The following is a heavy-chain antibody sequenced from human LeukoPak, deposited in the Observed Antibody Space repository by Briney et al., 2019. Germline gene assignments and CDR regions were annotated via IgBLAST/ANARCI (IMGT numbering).Heavy chain of an antibody. CDR1: GDSITTTNYY. Sequence: SETLSLTCTVSGDSITTTNYYWGWIRQPPGKGLEWIGYIYYSGSTNYNPSLKSRVTISVDTSKNQFSLKLSSVTAADTAVYYCARYGRTGFDYWGQGTLVTVSS. D-gene: IGHD3/OR15-3a*01. CDR3: ARYGRTGFDY. J-gene: IGHJ4*02. CDR2: IYYSGST. V-gene: IGHV4-61*05.